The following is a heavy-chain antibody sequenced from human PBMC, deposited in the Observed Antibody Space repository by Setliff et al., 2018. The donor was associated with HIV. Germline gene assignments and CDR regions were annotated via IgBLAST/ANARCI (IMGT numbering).Heavy chain of an antibody. CDR1: GGSISRRDYC. J-gene: IGHJ3*02. V-gene: IGHV4-39*01. Sequence: SETLSLTCTVSGGSISRRDYCWGWIRQPPGKGLEWIGSVYYTWNTYYNPSLKSRVTVFVDTSKNQFSLKLSSVTAADTAVYYCARHSIAVVIGVPERDDAFDIWGHGTMVTVSS. D-gene: IGHD2-21*01. CDR3: ARHSIAVVIGVPERDDAFDI. CDR2: VYYTWNT.